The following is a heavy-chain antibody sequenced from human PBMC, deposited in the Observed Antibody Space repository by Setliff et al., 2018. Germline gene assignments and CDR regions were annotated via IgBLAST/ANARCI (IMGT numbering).Heavy chain of an antibody. D-gene: IGHD6-19*01. J-gene: IGHJ3*02. Sequence: GESLKISCAASGFIFRSYEMNWVRQAPGKGLEWVSYISSSGSTIYYADSVKGRFTISRDNAKNSLYLQMNSLRAEDTAVYYCAKGGRAVAGGAFDIWGQGTMVTVSS. CDR3: AKGGRAVAGGAFDI. CDR1: GFIFRSYE. V-gene: IGHV3-48*03. CDR2: ISSSGSTI.